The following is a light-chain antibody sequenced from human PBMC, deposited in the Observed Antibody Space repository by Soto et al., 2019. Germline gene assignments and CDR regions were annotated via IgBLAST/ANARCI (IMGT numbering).Light chain of an antibody. V-gene: IGKV1-5*01. CDR2: DVS. Sequence: DIQMTQSPSTLSASVGDRVTITCRASQSISSWLAWYQQKPGKAPKLLIYDVSNLESGVPSRFSGSGSGTEFTLTISSLQPDDVATYYCQQYNTFWTFGQGTKVDSK. CDR1: QSISSW. J-gene: IGKJ1*01. CDR3: QQYNTFWT.